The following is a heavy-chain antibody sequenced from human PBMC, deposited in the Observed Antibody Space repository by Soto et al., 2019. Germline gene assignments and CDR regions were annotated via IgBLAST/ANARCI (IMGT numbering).Heavy chain of an antibody. CDR1: GYTFTSYY. Sequence: QVQLVQSGAEVKEPGASVKVSCKASGYTFTSYYMHWVRQAPGQGLEWMGIINPSGGSTSYAQKCQGRVTMTRDASTSTVYMELSSLRSEDTAVYYCARDHHLDDSSGFIGSWGQGTLVTVSS. CDR3: ARDHHLDDSSGFIGS. D-gene: IGHD3-22*01. J-gene: IGHJ4*02. CDR2: INPSGGST. V-gene: IGHV1-46*01.